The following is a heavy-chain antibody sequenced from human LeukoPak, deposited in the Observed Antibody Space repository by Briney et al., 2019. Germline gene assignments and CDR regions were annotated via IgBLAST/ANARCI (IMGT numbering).Heavy chain of an antibody. V-gene: IGHV4-39*07. CDR1: GGSISSSSYY. Sequence: SETLSLTCTVSGGSISSSSYYWGWIRQPPGKGLEWIGSIYYSGSTYYNPSLKSRVTISVDTSKNQFSLKLSSVTAADTAVYYCAREGGGGYYSAGDAFDIWGQGTMVTVSS. CDR3: AREGGGGYYSAGDAFDI. D-gene: IGHD3-22*01. J-gene: IGHJ3*02. CDR2: IYYSGST.